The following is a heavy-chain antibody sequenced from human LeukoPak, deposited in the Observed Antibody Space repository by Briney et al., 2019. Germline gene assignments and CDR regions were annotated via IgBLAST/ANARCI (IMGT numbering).Heavy chain of an antibody. V-gene: IGHV3-23*01. CDR3: AKDRRLRFLELPYYFDY. Sequence: PGGSLRLSCAASGFTFSSYAMSWVRQAPGKGLEWVSAISGSGGSTYYADSVKGRFTISRDNSKNTLYLQMNSLRAEDTAVYYCAKDRRLRFLELPYYFDYWGQGPRVTVSA. CDR2: ISGSGGST. J-gene: IGHJ4*02. D-gene: IGHD3-3*01. CDR1: GFTFSSYA.